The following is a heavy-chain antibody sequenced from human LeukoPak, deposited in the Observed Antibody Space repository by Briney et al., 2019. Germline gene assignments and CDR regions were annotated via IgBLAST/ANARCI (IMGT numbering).Heavy chain of an antibody. CDR3: ARDLAGHYYGSGSSFDY. CDR2: IREDGSEK. J-gene: IGHJ4*02. Sequence: PGGSLRLSCAASGFTFSNYWMSWVRQAPGKGLEWVANIREDGSEKYYVDSVKGQFIISRDNAKNSLFLQMDSLRAEDTAVYYCARDLAGHYYGSGSSFDYWGQGTLVTVS. CDR1: GFTFSNYW. D-gene: IGHD3-10*01. V-gene: IGHV3-7*01.